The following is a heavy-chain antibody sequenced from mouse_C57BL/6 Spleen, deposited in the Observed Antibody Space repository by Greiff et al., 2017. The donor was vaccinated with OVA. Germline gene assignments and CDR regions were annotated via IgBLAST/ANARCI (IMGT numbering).Heavy chain of an antibody. CDR1: GYTFTDYN. Sequence: EVQLQQSGPELVKPGASVKIPCKASGYTFTDYNMDWVKQSHGKSLEWIGDINPNNGGTIYNQKFKGKATLTVDKSSSTAYMELRSLTSEDTAVYYCASSFYGSSYRWYFDVWGTGTTVTVSS. J-gene: IGHJ1*03. CDR3: ASSFYGSSYRWYFDV. D-gene: IGHD1-1*01. CDR2: INPNNGGT. V-gene: IGHV1-18*01.